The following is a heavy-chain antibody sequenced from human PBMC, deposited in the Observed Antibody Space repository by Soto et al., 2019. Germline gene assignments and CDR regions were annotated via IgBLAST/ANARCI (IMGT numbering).Heavy chain of an antibody. V-gene: IGHV3-30*18. J-gene: IGHJ4*02. CDR3: AKVDSSGSYFAY. CDR2: ISYDGSNN. CDR1: GFTFSSYG. D-gene: IGHD1-26*01. Sequence: QVQLVESGGGVVQPGRSLRLSCAASGFTFSSYGMHWVRQAPGKGLECVAVISYDGSNNYYADSVKVRFTSSRDNSNHTLDLQMNSLRAEDTAVYYCAKVDSSGSYFAYCGQVTLVTVAS.